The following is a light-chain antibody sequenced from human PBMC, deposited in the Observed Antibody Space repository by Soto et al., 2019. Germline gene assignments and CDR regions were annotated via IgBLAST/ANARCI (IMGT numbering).Light chain of an antibody. V-gene: IGKV1-5*01. J-gene: IGKJ1*01. CDR2: HAS. CDR1: QSITSW. CDR3: QQYNSYWT. Sequence: DIQMTQSPSTLSASVGDRVTITCRASQSITSWLAWYQQKPGKAPKVLIYHASTLESGVPSRFSGSGSGTEFTLTISCLQPDDVATYYCQQYNSYWTFGQGTKVEIK.